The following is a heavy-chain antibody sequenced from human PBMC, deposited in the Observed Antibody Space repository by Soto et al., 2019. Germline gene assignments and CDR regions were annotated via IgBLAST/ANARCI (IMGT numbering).Heavy chain of an antibody. Sequence: GGSLRLSCAASGFTFSNYAMNWVRQAPGKGLQWVSGISGSGANTYYADFVKGRFTISRDNSKNTLYLQMNSLRAEDTAVYYCAKDLVYFDSGTYSTLDYWGQGTLVTVSS. CDR2: ISGSGANT. J-gene: IGHJ4*02. CDR3: AKDLVYFDSGTYSTLDY. D-gene: IGHD3-10*01. CDR1: GFTFSNYA. V-gene: IGHV3-23*01.